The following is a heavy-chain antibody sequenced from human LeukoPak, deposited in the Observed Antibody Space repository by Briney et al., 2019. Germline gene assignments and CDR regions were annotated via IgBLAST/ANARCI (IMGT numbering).Heavy chain of an antibody. CDR1: GFTFSSYA. CDR3: ARDSAITIFFSPLMDV. D-gene: IGHD3-9*01. V-gene: IGHV3-30-3*01. J-gene: IGHJ6*02. CDR2: TSNDGSDK. Sequence: GGSLRLSCVASGFTFSSYAMHWVRQAPGKGLEWVAVTSNDGSDKYYADPVKGRFTISRDNSKNTLSLQMDSLRAEDTAVYYCARDSAITIFFSPLMDVWGQGTSVTVSS.